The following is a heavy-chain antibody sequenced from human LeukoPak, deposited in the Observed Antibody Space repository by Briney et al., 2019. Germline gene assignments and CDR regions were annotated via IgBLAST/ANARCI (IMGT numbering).Heavy chain of an antibody. D-gene: IGHD2-8*01. CDR2: INPNSGGT. CDR3: ARDRNVLMVYAITGYYFDY. CDR1: GYTFTGYY. J-gene: IGHJ4*02. V-gene: IGHV1-2*02. Sequence: GASVKVSRKASGYTFTGYYMHWVRRAPGQGLEWMGWINPNSGGTNYAQKFRGRVTMTRDTSISTAYMELSRLRSDDTAVYYCARDRNVLMVYAITGYYFDYWGQGTLVTVSS.